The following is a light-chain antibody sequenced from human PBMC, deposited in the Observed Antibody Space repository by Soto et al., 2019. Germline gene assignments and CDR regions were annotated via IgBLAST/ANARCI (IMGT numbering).Light chain of an antibody. CDR1: QSVASY. V-gene: IGKV3-11*01. CDR2: GAS. Sequence: EIVLTQSPGTLSLSPGERATLSCWASQSVASYLAWYQQKPGQAPRLLIYGASNRATGIPARFSGSGSGTDFALTISSLEPEDVAVYYCQQRSDWPITFGLGTRLEIK. J-gene: IGKJ5*01. CDR3: QQRSDWPIT.